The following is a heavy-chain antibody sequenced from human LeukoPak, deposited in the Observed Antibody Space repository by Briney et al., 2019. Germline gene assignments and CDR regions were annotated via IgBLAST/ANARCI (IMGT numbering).Heavy chain of an antibody. V-gene: IGHV1-2*02. Sequence: RASVKVSCKASGYTFTGYYMHWVRQAPGQGLEWMGWINPNSGGTNYVQKFQGRVTMTRDTSISTAYMELSRLRSDDTAVYYCASGGVTTVTGGYYYYGMDVWGQGTTVTVSS. CDR2: INPNSGGT. CDR1: GYTFTGYY. J-gene: IGHJ6*02. D-gene: IGHD4-17*01. CDR3: ASGGVTTVTGGYYYYGMDV.